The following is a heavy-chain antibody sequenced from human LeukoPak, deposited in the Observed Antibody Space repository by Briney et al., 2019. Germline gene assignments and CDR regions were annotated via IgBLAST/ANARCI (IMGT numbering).Heavy chain of an antibody. CDR1: GFTFSRYA. CDR2: INTDSSDI. Sequence: GGSLRLSCAASGFTFSRYAMNMVRQAPGEGLGWVSYINTDSSDIHYADSVKGRFTISRDNARNTLYLQLSSLRAEDSAVYYCARDTFQPGLIDSWGQGTLVTVSS. J-gene: IGHJ4*02. V-gene: IGHV3-21*05. D-gene: IGHD2-2*01. CDR3: ARDTFQPGLIDS.